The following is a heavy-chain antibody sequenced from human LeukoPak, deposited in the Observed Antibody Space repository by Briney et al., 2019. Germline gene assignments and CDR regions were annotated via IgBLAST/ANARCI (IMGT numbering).Heavy chain of an antibody. J-gene: IGHJ5*02. CDR3: ARGYCTSTSCYFPLKGFDP. CDR1: GGSITSGGSD. CDR2: IYDTART. Sequence: PSQTLSLTCTLSGGSITSGGSDWNWRRHHPGRGLEWIRYIYDTARTFYNPSLKSPVTMSSDPSKNEFSLRLSSVTAADTAVYDCARGYCTSTSCYFPLKGFDPWGQGTLVTVSS. D-gene: IGHD2-2*01. V-gene: IGHV4-31*01.